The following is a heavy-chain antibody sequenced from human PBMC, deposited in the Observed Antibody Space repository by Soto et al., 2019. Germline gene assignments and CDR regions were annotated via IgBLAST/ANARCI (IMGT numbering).Heavy chain of an antibody. D-gene: IGHD2-2*01. CDR3: ARVGDDCSSTSCYVWFDP. Sequence: QVQLQESGPGLVKPSGTLSLTCAVSSGSISSSNWWSWVRQPPGKGLEWIGEIYHSRSTNYNPSLKSRVTISVDKSKNQFSLKLSSVTAADTAVYYCARVGDDCSSTSCYVWFDPWGQGTLVTVSS. J-gene: IGHJ5*02. CDR1: SGSISSSNW. V-gene: IGHV4-4*02. CDR2: IYHSRST.